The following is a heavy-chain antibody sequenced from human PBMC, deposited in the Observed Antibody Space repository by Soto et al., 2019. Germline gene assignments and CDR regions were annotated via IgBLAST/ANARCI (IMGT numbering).Heavy chain of an antibody. J-gene: IGHJ6*02. CDR1: GFTFSSYG. V-gene: IGHV3-33*01. CDR2: IWYDGSNK. D-gene: IGHD2-2*01. Sequence: PXGSLRLSCAASGFTFSSYGMHWVRQAPGKGLEWVAVIWYDGSNKYYADSVKGRFTISRDNSKNTLYLQMNSLRAEDTAVYYCATGCSSTSCYFYYYGMEVWGQGTTVTVSS. CDR3: ATGCSSTSCYFYYYGMEV.